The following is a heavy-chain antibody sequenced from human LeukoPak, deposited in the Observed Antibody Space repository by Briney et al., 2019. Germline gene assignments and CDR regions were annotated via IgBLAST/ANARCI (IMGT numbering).Heavy chain of an antibody. Sequence: GASVKVSCKASGYTFTSYGISWVRQAPGQGLEWMGWISAYNGNTNYAQKLQGRVTMTTDTSTSTAYMELRSLRSDDTAVYYCARDTCSSTSRYAGVRGFDYWGQGTLVTVSS. V-gene: IGHV1-18*01. CDR1: GYTFTSYG. J-gene: IGHJ4*02. CDR2: ISAYNGNT. D-gene: IGHD2-2*01. CDR3: ARDTCSSTSRYAGVRGFDY.